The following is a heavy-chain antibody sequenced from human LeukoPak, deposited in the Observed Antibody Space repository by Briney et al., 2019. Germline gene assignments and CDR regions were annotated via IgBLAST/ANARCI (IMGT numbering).Heavy chain of an antibody. CDR2: IYHSGST. V-gene: IGHV4-30-2*01. CDR3: ARNPSVGYSSSGAPGD. Sequence: SPSETLSLTCTVSGGSISSGGYYWSWIRQPPGKGLEWIGYIYHSGSTYYNPSLKSRVTISVDRSKNQFSLKLSSVTAADTAVYYCARNPSVGYSSSGAPGDWGQGTLVTVSS. J-gene: IGHJ4*02. D-gene: IGHD6-13*01. CDR1: GGSISSGGYY.